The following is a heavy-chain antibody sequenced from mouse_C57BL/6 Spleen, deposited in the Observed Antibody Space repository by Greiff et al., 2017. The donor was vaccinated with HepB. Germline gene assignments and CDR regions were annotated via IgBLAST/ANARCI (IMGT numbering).Heavy chain of an antibody. V-gene: IGHV5-16*01. J-gene: IGHJ2*01. CDR3: ARGGDSSGSFDY. CDR2: INYDGSST. CDR1: GFTFSDYY. Sequence: EVKLMESEGGLVQPGSSMKLSCTASGFTFSDYYMAWVRQVPEKGLEWVANINYDGSSTYYLDSLKSRFIISRDNAKNILYLQMSSLKSEDTATYYCARGGDSSGSFDYWGQGTTLTVSS. D-gene: IGHD3-2*02.